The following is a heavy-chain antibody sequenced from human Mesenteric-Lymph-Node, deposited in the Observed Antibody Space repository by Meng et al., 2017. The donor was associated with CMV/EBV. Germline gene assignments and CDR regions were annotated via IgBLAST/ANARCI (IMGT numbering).Heavy chain of an antibody. D-gene: IGHD1-26*01. V-gene: IGHV1-2*02. CDR2: INPNSGGT. CDR1: GYTFTGYY. Sequence: ASVKVSCKASGYTFTGYYMHWARQAPGQGLEWMGWINPNSGGTNYAQKFQGRVTMTRDTSISTAYMELSRLRSDDTAVYYCARSRSRGSYSAFDIWGQGTMVTVSS. CDR3: ARSRSRGSYSAFDI. J-gene: IGHJ3*02.